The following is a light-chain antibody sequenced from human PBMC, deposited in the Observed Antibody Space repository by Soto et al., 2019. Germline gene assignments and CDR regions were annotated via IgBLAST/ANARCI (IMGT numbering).Light chain of an antibody. CDR2: EVS. CDR1: SNDVGGYNY. V-gene: IGLV2-14*01. J-gene: IGLJ3*02. CDR3: SSFTGSTTWV. Sequence: QSALTQPASLSGSPGQSITMFCTGTSNDVGGYNYVPWYQQHPGKAPKLIIYEVSNRPSGISSRFSGSKSANTASLTISGLQAEDEAEYYCSSFTGSTTWVFGGGTKPTVL.